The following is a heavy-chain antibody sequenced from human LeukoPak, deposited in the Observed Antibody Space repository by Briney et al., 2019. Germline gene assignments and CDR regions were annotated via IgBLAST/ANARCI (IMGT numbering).Heavy chain of an antibody. J-gene: IGHJ3*02. D-gene: IGHD1-26*01. CDR1: GGSISGYY. Sequence: SETLSLTCTVSGGSISGYYWSWSRQPPGKGVEWIGNLYYMRGAWYKSSLKSRVTTSVDTSRNEFSLKLSSVTAADTAVYYCARDSRRELLHAFDIWGQGTMVTVSS. CDR3: ARDSRRELLHAFDI. CDR2: LYYMRGA. V-gene: IGHV4-59*01.